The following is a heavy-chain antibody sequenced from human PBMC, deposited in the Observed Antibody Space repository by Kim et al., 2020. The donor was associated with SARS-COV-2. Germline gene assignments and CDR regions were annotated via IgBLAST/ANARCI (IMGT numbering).Heavy chain of an antibody. CDR3: AKDRHRGGANFYF. CDR1: GFTFGDYA. Sequence: GGSLRLSCAASGFTFGDYAMHLVRQAPGKGLEWVSVISCDGSSIAYADSVKGRFTISRDNAKNSLYLQMNSLRVDDTALYYCAKDRHRGGANFYFWGQGT. CDR2: ISCDGSSI. V-gene: IGHV3-9*01. D-gene: IGHD3-16*01. J-gene: IGHJ4*02.